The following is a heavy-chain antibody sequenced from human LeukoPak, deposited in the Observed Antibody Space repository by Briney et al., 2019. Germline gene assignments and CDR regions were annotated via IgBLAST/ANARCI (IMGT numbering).Heavy chain of an antibody. D-gene: IGHD2-2*01. CDR1: GLPFKQTY. V-gene: IGHV3-15*01. Sequence: GGPESLLCTPSGLPFKQTYMSWVPLSPGKALEWVGRIKSGTDGGPREHAGPVNDRLTISRDDSENTLFLQMNSLKHEDTALYYCATTWSTRKCRDYWGRGTMVTVSS. J-gene: IGHJ4*02. CDR3: ATTWSTRKCRDY. CDR2: IKSGTDGGPR.